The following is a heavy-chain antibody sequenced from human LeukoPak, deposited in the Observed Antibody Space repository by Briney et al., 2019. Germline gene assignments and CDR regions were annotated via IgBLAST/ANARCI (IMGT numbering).Heavy chain of an antibody. CDR1: GFTFSSCW. Sequence: SGGSLRLSCAASGFTFSSCWMNWVRQAPGKGLEWVANIKQDGTEKYFVDSVKGRFTISRDNAKNSLYLQMNSLRAEDTAVYYCARGVPHWDVLDYWGQGTLVTVSS. V-gene: IGHV3-7*01. CDR2: IKQDGTEK. CDR3: ARGVPHWDVLDY. J-gene: IGHJ4*02. D-gene: IGHD1-1*01.